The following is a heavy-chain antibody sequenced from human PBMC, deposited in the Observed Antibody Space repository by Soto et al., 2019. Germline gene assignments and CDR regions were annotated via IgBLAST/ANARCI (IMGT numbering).Heavy chain of an antibody. Sequence: GGSLRLSCAASGFTFSDYYMSWIRQAPGKGLEWVSYISSSGSTIYYADSVKGRFTISRDNAKNSLYLQMNSLIAEDTAVYYCARGHGDYVHYYYGMDVWGQGTTVNVSS. V-gene: IGHV3-11*01. CDR1: GFTFSDYY. J-gene: IGHJ6*02. D-gene: IGHD4-17*01. CDR2: ISSSGSTI. CDR3: ARGHGDYVHYYYGMDV.